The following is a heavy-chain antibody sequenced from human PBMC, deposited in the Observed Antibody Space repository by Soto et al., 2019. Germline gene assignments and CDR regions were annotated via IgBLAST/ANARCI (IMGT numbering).Heavy chain of an antibody. Sequence: QVQLVQSGAEVKKPGSSVKVSCKASGGTFSSYAISWLRQAPGQGLEWMGGIIPIFGTGNYAQKFQGRVTITADESTSTAYMELSSLRSEDTAVYYCAAMTTRLYYFDYWGQGTLVTVSS. CDR1: GGTFSSYA. CDR3: AAMTTRLYYFDY. D-gene: IGHD4-4*01. J-gene: IGHJ4*02. V-gene: IGHV1-69*01. CDR2: IIPIFGTG.